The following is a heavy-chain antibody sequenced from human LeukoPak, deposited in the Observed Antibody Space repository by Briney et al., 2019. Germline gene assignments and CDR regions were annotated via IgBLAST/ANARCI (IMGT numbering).Heavy chain of an antibody. CDR2: ISSSSSYI. D-gene: IGHD5-12*01. CDR1: GFTFSNAW. CDR3: ARDRSGGYSGYDFDY. V-gene: IGHV3-21*01. Sequence: GESLRLSCVVSGFTFSNAWMSWIRQAPGKGLEWVSSISSSSSYIYYADSVKGRFTISRDNAENSLYLQMNSLRAEDTAVYYCARDRSGGYSGYDFDYWGQGTLVTVSS. J-gene: IGHJ4*02.